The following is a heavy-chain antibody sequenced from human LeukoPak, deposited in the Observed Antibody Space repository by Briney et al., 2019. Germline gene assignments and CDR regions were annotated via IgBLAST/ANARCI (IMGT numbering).Heavy chain of an antibody. CDR3: ARDLGYCSSTSCPEGWFDP. J-gene: IGHJ5*02. CDR1: GGSISSYY. Sequence: SETLSLTCTVSGGSISSYYWSWIRQPPGQGLDWFGHIYYSGSTNYNPSLKSRVTISVDTSKNQFSLKLSSVTAADTAVYYCARDLGYCSSTSCPEGWFDPWGQGTLVTVSS. V-gene: IGHV4-59*01. CDR2: IYYSGST. D-gene: IGHD2-2*01.